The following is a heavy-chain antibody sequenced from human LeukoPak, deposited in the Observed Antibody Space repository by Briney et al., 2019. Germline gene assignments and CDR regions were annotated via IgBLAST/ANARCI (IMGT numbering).Heavy chain of an antibody. Sequence: GGSLRLSCAASGFTFSSYAMSWVRQDPGKGLEWVSAISGSGGSAYYADSVKGRFTISRDNSKNTLYLQMNSLRAEDTAVYYCAKALVMVYYYYGMDVWGQGTTVTVSS. V-gene: IGHV3-23*01. D-gene: IGHD3-9*01. CDR3: AKALVMVYYYYGMDV. J-gene: IGHJ6*02. CDR1: GFTFSSYA. CDR2: ISGSGGSA.